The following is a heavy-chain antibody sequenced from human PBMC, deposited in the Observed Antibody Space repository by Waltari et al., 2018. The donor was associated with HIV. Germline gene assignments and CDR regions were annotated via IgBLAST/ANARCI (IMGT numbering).Heavy chain of an antibody. V-gene: IGHV4-61*02. CDR1: GGSISSGSFY. CDR2: IYTSGST. D-gene: IGHD2-21*02. Sequence: QVQLQESGPGLVKPSQTLSLTCTVSGGSISSGSFYWNWIRQPAGKGVEGIGRIYTSGSTKYNPSLKSRVTISVDTSKNQFSLKLNSVTAADTAVYYCARAEGGNSGVHFDYWGQGTLVTVSS. CDR3: ARAEGGNSGVHFDY. J-gene: IGHJ4*02.